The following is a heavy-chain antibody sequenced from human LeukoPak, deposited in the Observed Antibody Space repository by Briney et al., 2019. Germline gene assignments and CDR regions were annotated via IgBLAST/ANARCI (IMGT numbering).Heavy chain of an antibody. CDR2: INPSGGST. CDR3: GRAMYYDILTGRYYFDY. CDR1: GYTFTSYY. V-gene: IGHV1-46*01. J-gene: IGHJ4*02. Sequence: ASVKVSCKASGYTFTSYYMHWVRQAPGQGLEWMGIINPSGGSTSYAQKFQGRVTMTRDTSTSTVYMELSSLRSEDTAVYYCGRAMYYDILTGRYYFDYWGQGTLVTVSS. D-gene: IGHD3-9*01.